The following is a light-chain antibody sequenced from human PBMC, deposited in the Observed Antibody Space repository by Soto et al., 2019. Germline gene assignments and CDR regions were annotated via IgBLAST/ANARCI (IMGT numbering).Light chain of an antibody. J-gene: IGKJ2*01. CDR3: QHYNVWPYT. CDR2: DAS. CDR1: QTIDNT. Sequence: EIVITQSPATLSLPPGERATLSCRASQTIDNTLAWYQRKPGQAPRLLIYDASTRATGVPARFSGSGSGTDFTLTISSLQSEDFAVYYCQHYNVWPYTFGQGGKVDTK. V-gene: IGKV3-15*01.